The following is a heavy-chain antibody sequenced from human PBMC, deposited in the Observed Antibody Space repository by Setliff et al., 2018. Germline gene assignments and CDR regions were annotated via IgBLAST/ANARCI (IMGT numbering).Heavy chain of an antibody. Sequence: SVKVSCKASGGTFSNYAVNWVRQAPGQGLEWMGGIIPFLRTANYAQNFQDRVTITTDKTTSTAYMELSSLTSDDTAFYYCVRSGKFGMRFWFDQWGLGTLVTVSS. CDR3: VRSGKFGMRFWFDQ. V-gene: IGHV1-69*10. J-gene: IGHJ5*02. CDR2: IIPFLRTA. CDR1: GGTFSNYA. D-gene: IGHD1-26*01.